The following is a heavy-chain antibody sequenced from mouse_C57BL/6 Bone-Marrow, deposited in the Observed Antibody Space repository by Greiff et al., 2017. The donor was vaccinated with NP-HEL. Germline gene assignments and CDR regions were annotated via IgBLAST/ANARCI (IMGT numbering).Heavy chain of an antibody. Sequence: VQGVESGPELVKPGASVKISCKASGYAFSSSWMNWVKQRPGKGLEWIGRLYPGDGDTNYNGKFKGKATLTADKSSSTAYMQLSSLTSEDSAVYFCARKGYYGSSYPYWYFDVWGTGTTVTVSS. CDR1: GYAFSSSW. J-gene: IGHJ1*03. CDR3: ARKGYYGSSYPYWYFDV. D-gene: IGHD1-1*01. V-gene: IGHV1-82*01. CDR2: LYPGDGDT.